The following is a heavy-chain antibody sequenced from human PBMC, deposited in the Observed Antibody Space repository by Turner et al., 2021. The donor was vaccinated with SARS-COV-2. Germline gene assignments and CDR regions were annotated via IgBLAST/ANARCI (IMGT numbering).Heavy chain of an antibody. J-gene: IGHJ4*02. CDR2: RSYDGSNK. CDR1: GFTFSSYG. CDR3: AKGESQYFDY. Sequence: PVGAGGGVVPPGRSLRLPCAASGFTFSSYGLHGVREAPGKGLDWVAVRSYDGSNKYYADSVKGRFTISIDNSKNTLYLKMNSLRAEDTAVYYCAKGESQYFDYWGQGTLVTVSS. V-gene: IGHV3-30*18.